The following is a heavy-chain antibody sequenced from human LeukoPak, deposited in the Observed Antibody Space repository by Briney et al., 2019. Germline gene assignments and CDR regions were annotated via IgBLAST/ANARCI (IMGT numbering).Heavy chain of an antibody. CDR2: ISYDGSNK. CDR3: ARAERNYYYGMDV. V-gene: IGHV3-30-3*01. J-gene: IGHJ6*02. Sequence: GGSLRLSCAASGFTFSSYAMHWVRQAPGKGLEWVALISYDGSNKYYADSVEGRFTISRDNSKNTLYLQMNSLRAEDTAVYYCARAERNYYYGMDVWGQGTTVTVSS. CDR1: GFTFSSYA.